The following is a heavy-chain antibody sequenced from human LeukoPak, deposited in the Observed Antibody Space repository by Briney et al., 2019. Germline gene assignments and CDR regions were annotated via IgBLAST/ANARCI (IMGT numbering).Heavy chain of an antibody. CDR1: GYTFTGYY. J-gene: IGHJ6*03. CDR3: ARTYPHIVGVIAMYYMDV. D-gene: IGHD2-21*01. V-gene: IGHV1-2*02. CDR2: INPNSGGT. Sequence: ASVKVSCKASGYTFTGYYMHWVRQAPGQGLEWMGWINPNSGGTNYAQKFQGRVTMTRDASISTAYMELSRLRSDDTAVYYCARTYPHIVGVIAMYYMDVWGKGTTVTVSS.